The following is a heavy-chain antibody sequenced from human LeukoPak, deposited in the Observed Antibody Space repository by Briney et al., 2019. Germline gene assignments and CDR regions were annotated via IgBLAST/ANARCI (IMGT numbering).Heavy chain of an antibody. CDR3: ARKVATIITLYNWFDP. Sequence: ASVKDSCRASGYTCSGYYMHWVRQAPGQGLEWMGGINPNSGGTNYAQTFQGRVTMTRDTSISTAYMELSRLRADDTAVYYCARKVATIITLYNWFDPWGQGTLVTVSS. J-gene: IGHJ5*02. CDR1: GYTCSGYY. V-gene: IGHV1-2*02. D-gene: IGHD5-12*01. CDR2: INPNSGGT.